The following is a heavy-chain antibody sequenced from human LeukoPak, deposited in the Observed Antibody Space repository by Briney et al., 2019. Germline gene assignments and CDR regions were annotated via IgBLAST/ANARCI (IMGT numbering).Heavy chain of an antibody. CDR3: ARDDETGRWSWFDP. CDR1: GYTFTNYG. D-gene: IGHD1-14*01. J-gene: IGHJ5*02. V-gene: IGHV1-18*01. Sequence: EASVKVSCKASGYTFTNYGISWVRQAPGQGPEWMGWISAYNGNTNYAQSVQGRVIMTTDTSTSTAYLEVRSLKFDDTAVYYCARDDETGRWSWFDPWGQGTPVTAS. CDR2: ISAYNGNT.